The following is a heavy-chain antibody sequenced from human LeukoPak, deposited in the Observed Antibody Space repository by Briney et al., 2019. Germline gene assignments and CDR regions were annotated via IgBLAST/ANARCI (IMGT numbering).Heavy chain of an antibody. CDR2: IYYSGST. V-gene: IGHV4-59*01. Sequence: PSETLSLTCTVSGGSISSYYWSWIRQPPGKGLEWIGYIYYSGSTNYNPSLKSRVTISVDTSKNQFSLKLSSVTAADTAVYYCASARYGSSPYFDYWGQGTLVTVSS. CDR1: GGSISSYY. CDR3: ASARYGSSPYFDY. J-gene: IGHJ4*02. D-gene: IGHD6-13*01.